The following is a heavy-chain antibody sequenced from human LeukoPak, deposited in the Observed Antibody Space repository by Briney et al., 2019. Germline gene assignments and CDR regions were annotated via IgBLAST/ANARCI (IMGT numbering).Heavy chain of an antibody. Sequence: GGSLRLSCAASGFTFSSYSMNWVRQAPGKGLEWVSSISSSSSYIYYADSVKGRFTISRDNAKNSLYLQMNSLRAEDTAVYYCARGGYCSSTSCYDLRFCYWGQGTLVTVSS. J-gene: IGHJ4*02. CDR3: ARGGYCSSTSCYDLRFCY. D-gene: IGHD2-2*01. CDR2: ISSSSSYI. V-gene: IGHV3-21*01. CDR1: GFTFSSYS.